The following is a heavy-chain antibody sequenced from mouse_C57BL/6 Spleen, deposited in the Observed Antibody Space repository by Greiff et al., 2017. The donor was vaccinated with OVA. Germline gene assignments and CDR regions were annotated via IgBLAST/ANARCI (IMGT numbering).Heavy chain of an antibody. V-gene: IGHV14-4*01. CDR3: TTPYDYDEPYYAMDY. J-gene: IGHJ4*01. D-gene: IGHD2-4*01. Sequence: EVQLQQSGAELVRPGASVKLSCTASGFNIKDDYMHWVKQRPEQGLEWIGWIDPENGDTEYASKFQGKATITADTSSNTAYLQLSSLTSEDTAVYYCTTPYDYDEPYYAMDYWGQGTSVTVSS. CDR2: IDPENGDT. CDR1: GFNIKDDY.